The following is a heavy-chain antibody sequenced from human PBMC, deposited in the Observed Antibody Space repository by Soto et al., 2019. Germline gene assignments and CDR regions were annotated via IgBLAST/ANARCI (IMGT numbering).Heavy chain of an antibody. CDR2: VSSTGVRA. CDR1: GFTFSNYA. V-gene: IGHV3-23*01. J-gene: IGHJ5*02. D-gene: IGHD3-9*01. Sequence: GSLRLSCAASGFTFSNYAMTWVRQAPGKGLEWVSAVSSTGVRAYYTDSVKGRFTISRDNSKDTLYLQMKSLRAEDTAVYYCAKIDYYDILTGPRGWFDPWGQGTLVTVSS. CDR3: AKIDYYDILTGPRGWFDP.